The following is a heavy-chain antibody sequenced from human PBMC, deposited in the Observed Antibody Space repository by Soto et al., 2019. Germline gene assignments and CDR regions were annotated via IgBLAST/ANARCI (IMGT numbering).Heavy chain of an antibody. CDR2: ISSSSSAI. V-gene: IGHV3-48*01. D-gene: IGHD7-27*01. CDR3: ASDLSWGSNWCDHMDV. J-gene: IGHJ6*03. CDR1: GFILSDCA. Sequence: EVQLVESGGGLVQPGGSLRLSCATSGFILSDCAMNWVRQAPGKGLEWVSYISSSSSAIDYADSVKGRFTVSRDNARNSLYLQMNSMRAEDTAVYYCASDLSWGSNWCDHMDVWGKGTTVTVSS.